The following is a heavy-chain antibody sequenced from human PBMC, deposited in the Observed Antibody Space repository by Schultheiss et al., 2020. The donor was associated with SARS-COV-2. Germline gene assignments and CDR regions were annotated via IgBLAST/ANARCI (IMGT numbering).Heavy chain of an antibody. Sequence: SETLSLTCTVSGGSISNDYWSWIRQPAGKGLEWIGRIYIRGSTNYNPSLKSRVIMSLDTSNSQFSLKLNSVTAADTAVYYCATGSYGMDVWGQGTTVTVSS. V-gene: IGHV4-4*07. CDR1: GGSISNDY. CDR2: IYIRGST. J-gene: IGHJ6*02. CDR3: ATGSYGMDV.